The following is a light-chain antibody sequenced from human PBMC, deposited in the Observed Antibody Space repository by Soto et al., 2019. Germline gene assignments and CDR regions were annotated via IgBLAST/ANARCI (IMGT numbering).Light chain of an antibody. CDR2: GAS. CDR3: QQYNIWPPNT. CDR1: QSVSSN. Sequence: EIVMTQSPATLSVSPGERATLSCRASQSVSSNLAWYQQKPGQPPRLLFYGASTRANGIPARFRCSGSGTEFTLIISGLKSVDFGVYYCQQYNIWPPNTVGKGKGLEI. J-gene: IGKJ5*01. V-gene: IGKV3-15*01.